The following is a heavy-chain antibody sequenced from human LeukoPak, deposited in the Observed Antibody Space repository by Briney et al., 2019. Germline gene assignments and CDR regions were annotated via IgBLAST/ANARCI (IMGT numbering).Heavy chain of an antibody. J-gene: IGHJ4*02. CDR1: GYTFISYG. CDR2: ISAYNGNT. V-gene: IGHV1-18*01. CDR3: ARGGSSGLTVNY. D-gene: IGHD6-19*01. Sequence: PWASVKVSCKASGYTFISYGITWVRQAPGQGLDWMGWISAYNGNTNYAQKLQRRVTITTDTSTGTAYAELGVLRRYDPAVYYCARGGSSGLTVNYWGQGTLVTVSS.